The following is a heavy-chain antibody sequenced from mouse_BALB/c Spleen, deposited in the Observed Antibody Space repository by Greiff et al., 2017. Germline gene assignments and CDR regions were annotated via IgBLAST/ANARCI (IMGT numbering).Heavy chain of an antibody. Sequence: QVQLKESGPELVKPGASVKISCKASGYAFSSSWMNWVKQRPGQGLEWIGRIYPGDGDTNYNGKFKGKATLTADKSSSTAYMQLSSLTSVDSAVYFCARPNSSWFAYWGQGTLVTVSA. J-gene: IGHJ3*01. V-gene: IGHV1-82*01. CDR3: ARPNSSWFAY. D-gene: IGHD1-2*01. CDR2: IYPGDGDT. CDR1: GYAFSSSW.